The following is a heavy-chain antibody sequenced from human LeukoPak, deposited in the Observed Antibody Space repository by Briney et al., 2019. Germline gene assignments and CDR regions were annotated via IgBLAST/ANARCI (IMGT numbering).Heavy chain of an antibody. V-gene: IGHV3-64*01. Sequence: GGSLRLSCAASGFIFSSYGMDWVRQTPGKGLEYVSGISRSGGSTYYANSVKGRFTISRDNSKNTLYLQMGSLRAEDMAVYYCASTYDSDTSGYYPFDYWGQGTLVTVSS. J-gene: IGHJ4*02. D-gene: IGHD3-22*01. CDR2: ISRSGGST. CDR3: ASTYDSDTSGYYPFDY. CDR1: GFIFSSYG.